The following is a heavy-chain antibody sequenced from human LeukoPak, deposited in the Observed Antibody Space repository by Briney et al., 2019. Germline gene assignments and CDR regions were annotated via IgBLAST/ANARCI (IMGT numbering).Heavy chain of an antibody. Sequence: PGGSLRLSCAASEFTVSNSYMSWVRQAPGKGLEWVSIIYAGGNTYYADSVKGRFTISRGNSKNTLYLQMNSLRAEDTAVYYCAKARSYDSSGKYYFDYWGQGTLVTVSS. J-gene: IGHJ4*02. CDR3: AKARSYDSSGKYYFDY. CDR1: EFTVSNSY. D-gene: IGHD3-22*01. V-gene: IGHV3-53*01. CDR2: IYAGGNT.